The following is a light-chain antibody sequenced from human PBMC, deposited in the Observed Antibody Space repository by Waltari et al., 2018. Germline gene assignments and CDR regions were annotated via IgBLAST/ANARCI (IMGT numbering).Light chain of an antibody. CDR2: GAS. Sequence: DIQLTQSPSFLSASVGDRVTITCRASQGITTYLAWYQQKPGKAPKILIYGASTLQSGVPSRFSGSGSGTEFTLKISSLQPEDFATYYCQQLHSYPRTFGQGTKLEIK. J-gene: IGKJ2*01. CDR3: QQLHSYPRT. V-gene: IGKV1-9*01. CDR1: QGITTY.